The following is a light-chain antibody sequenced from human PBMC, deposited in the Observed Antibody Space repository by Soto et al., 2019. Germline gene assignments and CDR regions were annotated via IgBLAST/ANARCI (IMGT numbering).Light chain of an antibody. CDR1: QGISNY. J-gene: IGKJ4*01. V-gene: IGKV1-27*01. CDR2: AAS. CDR3: QKYNSAPLT. Sequence: DIQMTQSPSSMSAPVGDSVTITWQASQGISNYLAWYQQKPGKVPKLLIYAASTLQSGVPSRFSGSGSGTDFTLTISSLQPEDVATYYCQKYNSAPLTFGGGTKVDIK.